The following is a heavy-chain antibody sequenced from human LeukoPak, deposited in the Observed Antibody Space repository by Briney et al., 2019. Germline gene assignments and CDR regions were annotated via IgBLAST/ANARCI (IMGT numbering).Heavy chain of an antibody. D-gene: IGHD2-2*01. CDR1: GLTFSRYW. Sequence: GRSLRPSCAVSGLTFSRYWMSWVRQSPGKGLRCVGNIKQDGSVKSSVDSVKARFTISRDNAKNSRYLQMNSLRAEDTAGYCCARRYCSRTSCYPHIDCWGQGTLVTVSS. CDR3: ARRYCSRTSCYPHIDC. J-gene: IGHJ4*02. CDR2: IKQDGSVK. V-gene: IGHV3-7*01.